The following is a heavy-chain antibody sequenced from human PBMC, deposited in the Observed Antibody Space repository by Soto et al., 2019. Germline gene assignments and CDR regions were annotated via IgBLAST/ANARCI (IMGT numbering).Heavy chain of an antibody. CDR2: IIPIFGTA. V-gene: IGHV1-69*01. CDR3: ARDWDITMVRGAHLDY. Sequence: QVQLVQSGAEVKKPGSSVKVSCKASGGTFSSYAISWVRQAPGQGLEWMGGIIPIFGTANYAEKFQGRVTITADESTSTAYMELSSLRSEDTAVYYCARDWDITMVRGAHLDYWGQGTLVTVSS. CDR1: GGTFSSYA. D-gene: IGHD3-10*01. J-gene: IGHJ4*02.